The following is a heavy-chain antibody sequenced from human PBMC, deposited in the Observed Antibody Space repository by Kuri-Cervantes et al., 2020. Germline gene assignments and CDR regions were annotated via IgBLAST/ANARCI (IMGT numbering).Heavy chain of an antibody. CDR3: ARESSSGYYVSLGMDV. Sequence: LSLTCAASGFTFSSYAMHWVRQAPGKGLEWVAVISYDGSNKYYADSVKGRFTISRDNSKNTLYLQMNSLRAEDTAVYYCARESSSGYYVSLGMDVWGQGTTVTVSS. CDR1: GFTFSSYA. CDR2: ISYDGSNK. V-gene: IGHV3-30-3*01. D-gene: IGHD3-22*01. J-gene: IGHJ6*02.